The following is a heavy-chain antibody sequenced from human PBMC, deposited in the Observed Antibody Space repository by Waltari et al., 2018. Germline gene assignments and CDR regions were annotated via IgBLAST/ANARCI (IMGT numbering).Heavy chain of an antibody. CDR3: ASFNAWNFDLDY. J-gene: IGHJ4*02. Sequence: QLHLQESGPGLVKPSETLSLTCTVSGASISSLNYYWGWVRQPPGKGLEWIGTLYYGGSTYYNPSLRRRVNMSIDASKNQLSLSLTSVGAADTATYYCASFNAWNFDLDYWGQGTLVTVSS. CDR2: LYYGGST. V-gene: IGHV4-39*01. CDR1: GASISSLNYY. D-gene: IGHD1-7*01.